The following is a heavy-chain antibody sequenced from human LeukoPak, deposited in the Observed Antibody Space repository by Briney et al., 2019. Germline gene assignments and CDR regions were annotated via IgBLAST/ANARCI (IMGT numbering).Heavy chain of an antibody. CDR1: GFTVSSNY. J-gene: IGHJ4*02. CDR3: ARDQFGSGRLDY. V-gene: IGHV3-53*01. Sequence: GGSLRLSCAASGFTVSSNYMSWVRQAPGKGLEWVSVIYSGGSTYYADSVKGRFTISRDNSKNTLYLQMNSLRDEGTAVYYCARDQFGSGRLDYWGQGTLVTVSS. CDR2: IYSGGST. D-gene: IGHD3-10*01.